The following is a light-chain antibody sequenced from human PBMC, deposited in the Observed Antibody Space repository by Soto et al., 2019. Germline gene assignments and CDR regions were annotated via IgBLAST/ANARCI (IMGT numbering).Light chain of an antibody. Sequence: DIAMTQSPSSLSSSVGDRVTITCRASQTISTYLNWFQQKPGKAPNLLIFAASILQSGVPSRFSGGGSGADFTLTINGLQPEDSATYYCQHTYSPLLTFGGGTKVEV. CDR1: QTISTY. CDR3: QHTYSPLLT. J-gene: IGKJ4*01. CDR2: AAS. V-gene: IGKV1-39*01.